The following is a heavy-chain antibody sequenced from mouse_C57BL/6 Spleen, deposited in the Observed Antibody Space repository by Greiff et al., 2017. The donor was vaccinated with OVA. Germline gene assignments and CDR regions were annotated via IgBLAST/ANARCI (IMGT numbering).Heavy chain of an antibody. Sequence: VHVKQSGTVLARPGASVKMSCKTSGYTFTSYWMHWVKQRPGQGLEWIGAIYPGNGDTSYNQKFKGKAKLTAVTSASTAYLELSSLTNEDSAVYYCMYSNYEAWFAYWGQGTLVTVSA. CDR2: IYPGNGDT. J-gene: IGHJ3*01. V-gene: IGHV1-5*01. D-gene: IGHD2-5*01. CDR3: MYSNYEAWFAY. CDR1: GYTFTSYW.